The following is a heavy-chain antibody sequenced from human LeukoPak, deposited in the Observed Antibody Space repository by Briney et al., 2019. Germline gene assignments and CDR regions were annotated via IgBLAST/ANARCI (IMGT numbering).Heavy chain of an antibody. V-gene: IGHV4-30-4*01. J-gene: IGHJ6*02. CDR2: IYYSGST. CDR3: ARNSYDYYYYYGMDV. CDR1: GGSISSGVYY. D-gene: IGHD5-18*01. Sequence: SETLSLTCTVSGGSISSGVYYWRWIRQPPGKGLEWIGYIYYSGSTYYNPSLKSRVTISVDTSKNQFSLKLSSVTAADTAVYYCARNSYDYYYYYGMDVWGQGTTVTVSS.